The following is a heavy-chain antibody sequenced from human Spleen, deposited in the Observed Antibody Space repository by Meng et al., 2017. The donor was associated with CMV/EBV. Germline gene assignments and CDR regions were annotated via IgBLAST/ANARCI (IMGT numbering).Heavy chain of an antibody. V-gene: IGHV1-2*02. J-gene: IGHJ4*02. Sequence: QVPLLQSGAEVKKPGASVKVSCKASGYTFTGYYMHWVRQAPGQGLEWMGWINPNSGGTNYARKFQGRVTMTRDTSISTAYMELSRLRSDDTAVYYCARGLYYFDYWGQGTLVTVSS. CDR1: GYTFTGYY. CDR3: ARGLYYFDY. CDR2: INPNSGGT.